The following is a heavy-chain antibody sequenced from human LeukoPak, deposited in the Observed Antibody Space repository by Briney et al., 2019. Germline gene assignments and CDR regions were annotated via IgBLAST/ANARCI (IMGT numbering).Heavy chain of an antibody. CDR2: IYYSGST. CDR1: GGSISSSTYY. V-gene: IGHV4-39*01. Sequence: SETLSLTCTVSGGSISSSTYYWGWLRQPPGKALEWIGSIYYSGSTHYNPSLKSRLTMSVDTSKNQFSLKVTAVTAADTAVYFCARNGTVTVTGTKFNYFDYWGQGTLVTVSS. D-gene: IGHD4-17*01. J-gene: IGHJ4*02. CDR3: ARNGTVTVTGTKFNYFDY.